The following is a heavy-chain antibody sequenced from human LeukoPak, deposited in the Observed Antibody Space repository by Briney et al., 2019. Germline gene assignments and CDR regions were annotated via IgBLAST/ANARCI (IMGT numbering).Heavy chain of an antibody. V-gene: IGHV4-34*01. CDR2: INHSGST. J-gene: IGHJ4*02. CDR1: GGSFSGYY. CDR3: AKIAYSPAHVDTAMVPFDY. D-gene: IGHD5-18*01. Sequence: PSETLSLTCAVYGGSFSGYYWSWIRQPPGKGLEWIGKINHSGSTNYNPSLKSRVTISVDTSKNQFSLKLSSVTAADTAVYYCAKIAYSPAHVDTAMVPFDYWGQGTLVTVSS.